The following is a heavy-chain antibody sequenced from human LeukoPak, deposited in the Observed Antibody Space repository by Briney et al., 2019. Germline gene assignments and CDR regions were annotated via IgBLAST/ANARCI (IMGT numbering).Heavy chain of an antibody. V-gene: IGHV1-18*01. Sequence: GASVKVSCKASSYTFTTYGITWVRQAPGQGLEWMGWISAYNGITNYAQKLQGRVTMTTDTSTSTAYMELRSLRSDDTAVYYCARDPSSPIAAAGGVGASDIWGQGTMVTVSS. D-gene: IGHD6-13*01. CDR1: SYTFTTYG. CDR2: ISAYNGIT. J-gene: IGHJ3*02. CDR3: ARDPSSPIAAAGGVGASDI.